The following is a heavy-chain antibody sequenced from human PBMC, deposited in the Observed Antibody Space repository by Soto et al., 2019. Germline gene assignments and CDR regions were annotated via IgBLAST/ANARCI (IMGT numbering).Heavy chain of an antibody. D-gene: IGHD6-13*01. V-gene: IGHV3-48*02. CDR1: GFTLSSYS. J-gene: IGHJ6*02. Sequence: EVQLVESGGGLIQPGGSLRLSCADTGFTLSSYSMNWVRQAPGKGLEWISYISSRSDIIYYADSVKGRFTISRDNAKSALYLQKNSLRDEDTAVYYCARPYSNRWSIYYGMDVWGQGTTVTVSS. CDR2: ISSRSDII. CDR3: ARPYSNRWSIYYGMDV.